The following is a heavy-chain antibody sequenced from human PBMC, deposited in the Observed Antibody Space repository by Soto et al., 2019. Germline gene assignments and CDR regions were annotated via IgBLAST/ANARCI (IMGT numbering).Heavy chain of an antibody. V-gene: IGHV3-21*01. CDR3: ARDGRNYDSSGYYSRRYYYYGMDV. CDR1: GFTFSSYS. D-gene: IGHD3-22*01. J-gene: IGHJ6*02. Sequence: PGGSLRLSCAASGFTFSSYSMNWVRQAPGKGLEWVSSISSSSSYIYYADSVKGRFTISRDNAKNSLYLQMNSLRAEDTAVYYCARDGRNYDSSGYYSRRYYYYGMDVWGQGTTVTVSS. CDR2: ISSSSSYI.